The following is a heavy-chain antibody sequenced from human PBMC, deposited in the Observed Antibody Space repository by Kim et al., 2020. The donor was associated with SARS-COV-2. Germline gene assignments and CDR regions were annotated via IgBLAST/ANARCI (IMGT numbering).Heavy chain of an antibody. CDR2: IYYSGST. Sequence: SETLSLTCTVSGGSISSGGYYWSWIRQHPGKGLEWIGYIYYSGSTYYNPSLKSRVTISVDTSKNQFSLKLSSVTAADTAVYYCARDVIGGGEKDAGSSSWLGRKSGYWYFDLWGRGTLVTVSS. D-gene: IGHD6-13*01. CDR1: GGSISSGGYY. J-gene: IGHJ2*01. CDR3: ARDVIGGGEKDAGSSSWLGRKSGYWYFDL. V-gene: IGHV4-31*03.